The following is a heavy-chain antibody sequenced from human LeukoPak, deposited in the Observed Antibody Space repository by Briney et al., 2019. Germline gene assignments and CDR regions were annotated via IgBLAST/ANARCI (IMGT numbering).Heavy chain of an antibody. D-gene: IGHD3-22*01. V-gene: IGHV3-48*01. CDR2: ISSTSPPIM. J-gene: IGHJ3*02. CDR1: GFTFSRYC. Sequence: GGSLRLSCAASGFTFSRYCMNWVRQVPGKGLEWVSYISSTSPPIMYYADSVEGRFTISRDNAKNSLYLQMNSLRAEDTAVYYCAREFVMDYYDSSGYGAFDIWGQGTMVTVSS. CDR3: AREFVMDYYDSSGYGAFDI.